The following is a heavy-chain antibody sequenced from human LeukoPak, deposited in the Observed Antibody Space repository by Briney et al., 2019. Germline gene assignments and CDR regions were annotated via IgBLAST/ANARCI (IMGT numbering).Heavy chain of an antibody. Sequence: SQTLSLTCAISGDSVSSNSIGWTWIRQSPSRGLEWLGRTYYRSKWYNDYAVSVKSRITINPDTSKNQVSLQLNSVTPEDTAVYYCARAVAGKLDYWGQGILVTVSS. CDR3: ARAVAGKLDY. J-gene: IGHJ4*02. V-gene: IGHV6-1*01. CDR1: GDSVSSNSIG. D-gene: IGHD6-19*01. CDR2: TYYRSKWYN.